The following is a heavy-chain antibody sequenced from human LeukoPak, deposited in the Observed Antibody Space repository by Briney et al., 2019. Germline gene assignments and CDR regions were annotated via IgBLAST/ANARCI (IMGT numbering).Heavy chain of an antibody. D-gene: IGHD3-22*01. CDR2: ISTSGTAI. V-gene: IGHV3-48*03. CDR1: GFTFSVYE. CDR3: ARGGYYDSSSYYAY. Sequence: TGGSLRLSCAASGFTFSVYEMNWVRQAPEKGLEWVSYISTSGTAIFYADSVKGRFTISRDNAKNSLYLQMNSLRAEDTAVYYCARGGYYDSSSYYAYWGQGTLVTVSS. J-gene: IGHJ4*02.